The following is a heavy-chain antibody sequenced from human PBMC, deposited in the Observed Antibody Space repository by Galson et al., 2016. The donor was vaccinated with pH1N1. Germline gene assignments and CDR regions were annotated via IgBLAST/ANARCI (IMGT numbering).Heavy chain of an antibody. CDR2: INAGNGYT. Sequence: SVKVSCKALGYTFTTYAVYWVRQAPGQSLEWMGWINAGNGYTKYSQKFQGRVTITSDTSASTAYMELTRLRSEATAVDFCARDLDSASYKAKDALDIWGQGTMVIVSS. CDR3: ARDLDSASYKAKDALDI. V-gene: IGHV1-3*01. D-gene: IGHD3-10*01. J-gene: IGHJ3*02. CDR1: GYTFTTYA.